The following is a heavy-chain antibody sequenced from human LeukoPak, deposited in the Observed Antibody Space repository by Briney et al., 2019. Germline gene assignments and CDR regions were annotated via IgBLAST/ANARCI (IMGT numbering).Heavy chain of an antibody. V-gene: IGHV3-23*01. CDR1: GFTFSDYA. J-gene: IGHJ4*02. CDR2: SSGSGGST. D-gene: IGHD5-12*01. CDR3: AKLQHTGYDLARGFDY. Sequence: GGSLRLSCAASGFTFSDYAMSWVRQAPGEGLEWVSASSGSGGSTYYADSVKGRFTISRDNSKNTLYLQMNSLRAEDTALYYCAKLQHTGYDLARGFDYWGQGTLVTVSS.